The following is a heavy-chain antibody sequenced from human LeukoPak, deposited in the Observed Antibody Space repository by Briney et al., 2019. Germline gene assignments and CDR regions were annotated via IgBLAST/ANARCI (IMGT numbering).Heavy chain of an antibody. Sequence: GGSLRLSCAVSGFTFSSYGMHWVRQAPGKGLEWVAVISYDGSNKYYADSVKGRFTISRDNSKNTLYLQMNSLRAEDTAVYYCAKRDTVNYYFDYWGQGTLVTVSS. V-gene: IGHV3-30*18. CDR1: GFTFSSYG. CDR3: AKRDTVNYYFDY. J-gene: IGHJ4*02. D-gene: IGHD4-17*01. CDR2: ISYDGSNK.